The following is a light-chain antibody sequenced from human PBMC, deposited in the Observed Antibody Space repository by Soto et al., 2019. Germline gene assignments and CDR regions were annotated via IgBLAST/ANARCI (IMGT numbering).Light chain of an antibody. CDR2: KAS. CDR1: QSISNW. V-gene: IGKV1-5*03. Sequence: DIQMPQSPSTLSASVGDRVTITCRASQSISNWLAWHQQKPGKVPKILIYKASSLESGVPSRFSGSGSGTEFTLTISSLQPDDFATYYCQDYNSWTFGQGTKVDIK. CDR3: QDYNSWT. J-gene: IGKJ1*01.